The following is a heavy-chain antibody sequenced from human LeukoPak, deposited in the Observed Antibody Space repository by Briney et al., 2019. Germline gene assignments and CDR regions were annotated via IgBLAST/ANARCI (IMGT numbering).Heavy chain of an antibody. CDR2: ISAYNGNT. Sequence: GASVKVSCKASGYTFISNGISWVRQAPGQGLEWMGWISAYNGNTKYAQKFQGRVTMTRNTSISTAYMELSSLRSEDTAVYYCARAGGYCGRISCPYYFDYWGQGSLVAVSS. CDR1: GYTFISNG. V-gene: IGHV1-18*01. J-gene: IGHJ4*02. D-gene: IGHD2-15*01. CDR3: ARAGGYCGRISCPYYFDY.